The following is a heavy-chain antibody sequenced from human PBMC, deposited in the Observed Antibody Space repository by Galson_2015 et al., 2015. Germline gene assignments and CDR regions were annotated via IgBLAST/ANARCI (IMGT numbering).Heavy chain of an antibody. J-gene: IGHJ4*02. CDR1: GFTVSSNY. CDR2: IYSGGST. D-gene: IGHD5-24*01. CDR3: ASVEMATSTFDY. Sequence: CAVSGFTVSSNYMNWVRQAPGKGLEWVSVIYSGGSTYYADSVKGRFTISRDNSKNTLYLQMNSLRAEDTAVYYCASVEMATSTFDYWGQGTLVTVSS. V-gene: IGHV3-53*01.